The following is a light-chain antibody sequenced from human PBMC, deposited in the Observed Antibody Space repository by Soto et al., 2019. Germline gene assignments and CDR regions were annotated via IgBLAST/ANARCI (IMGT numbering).Light chain of an antibody. J-gene: IGLJ1*01. CDR3: SSYTSTSTLYV. CDR1: SSDIGGYNY. V-gene: IGLV2-14*03. CDR2: DVA. Sequence: QSVLTQPASVSGSPGQSITISCTGTSSDIGGYNYVSWYRQHPGKAPELMIYDVANRPSGVSDRFSGSKSGNTAFLTISGLQTEDEADYYCSSYTSTSTLYVFGTGTKLTVL.